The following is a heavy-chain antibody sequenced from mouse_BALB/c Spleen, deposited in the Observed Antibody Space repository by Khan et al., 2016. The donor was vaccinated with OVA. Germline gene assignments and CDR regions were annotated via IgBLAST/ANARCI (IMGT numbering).Heavy chain of an antibody. D-gene: IGHD1-1*01. CDR1: GYTFTSYW. CDR2: INPSTDYT. J-gene: IGHJ3*01. CDR3: VYPGSSSDWFTY. Sequence: QVQLQQSGAELAKPGASVKMSCKASGYTFTSYWMHWVKQRPGQGLEWIGYINPSTDYTEYNQKFKDKATLTLDKSSRTAYMQLTSLTSEDSAFADCVYPGSSSDWFTYWGQGTLVTVSA. V-gene: IGHV1-7*01.